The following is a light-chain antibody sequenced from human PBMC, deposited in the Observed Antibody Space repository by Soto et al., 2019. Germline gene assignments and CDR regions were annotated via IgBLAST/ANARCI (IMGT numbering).Light chain of an antibody. Sequence: DIQMTQSPSSLSASVGDRVTITCRSSQIIRTYLNWYQQKPGKAPKLLIYSASTLQSGVPSRFSGGGSGANFSLTNSSLQPEDFATYYCQQGYSTLPYTFGQGTKVEI. J-gene: IGKJ2*01. CDR3: QQGYSTLPYT. CDR1: QIIRTY. V-gene: IGKV1-39*01. CDR2: SAS.